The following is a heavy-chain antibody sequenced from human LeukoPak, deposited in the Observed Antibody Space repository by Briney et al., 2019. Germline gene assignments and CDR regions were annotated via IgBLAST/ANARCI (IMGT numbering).Heavy chain of an antibody. CDR2: INQDGSAK. Sequence: GGSLRFSCAASGFTFSGYWMSWVRQAPGKGLEWVANINQDGSAKDYGGSVEGRFTISRDNAKNSLYLQMNSLTAEDTAVYFCASAPNENYFDFWGQGTLVTVSS. V-gene: IGHV3-7*01. J-gene: IGHJ4*02. CDR3: ASAPNENYFDF. CDR1: GFTFSGYW.